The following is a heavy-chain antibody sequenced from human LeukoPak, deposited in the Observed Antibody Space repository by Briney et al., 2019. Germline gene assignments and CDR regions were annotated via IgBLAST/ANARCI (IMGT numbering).Heavy chain of an antibody. CDR2: IYTSGST. D-gene: IGHD2-2*01. V-gene: IGHV4-4*07. CDR1: GGSISSYY. CDR3: ARWQKYQLPYGYFDL. J-gene: IGHJ2*01. Sequence: PSETLSLTCTVSGGSISSYYWSWIRQPAGKGLEWIGRIYTSGSTNYNPPLKSRVTISVDTSKNQFSLKLSSVTAADTAVYYCARWQKYQLPYGYFDLWGRGTLVTVSS.